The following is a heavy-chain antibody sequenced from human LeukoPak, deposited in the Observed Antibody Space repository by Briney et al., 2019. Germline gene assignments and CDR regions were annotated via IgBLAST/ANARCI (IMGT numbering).Heavy chain of an antibody. CDR2: ISYDGSNK. V-gene: IGHV3-30*18. Sequence: GGSLRLSCAASGFTFSSYGMHWVRQAPGTGLEWVAVISYDGSNKYYADSVKGRFTISRDNSKNTLYLQMNSLRAEDTAVYYCAKDRGKTYYYDSSGYLDYWGQGTLVTVSS. D-gene: IGHD3-22*01. J-gene: IGHJ4*02. CDR1: GFTFSSYG. CDR3: AKDRGKTYYYDSSGYLDY.